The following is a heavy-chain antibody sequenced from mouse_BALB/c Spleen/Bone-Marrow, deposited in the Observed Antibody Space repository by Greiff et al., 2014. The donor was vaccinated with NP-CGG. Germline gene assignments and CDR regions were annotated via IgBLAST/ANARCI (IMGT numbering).Heavy chain of an antibody. Sequence: EVQLVESGAELVKPGASVKLSCTASGFNFKDTYMHWVKQRPEQGLEWIGRIDPANGNTKYDPKFQGKATITADTSSNTAYLQLISLTSEDTAVYYCASYYYGSSSFAYWGQGTLVTVSA. CDR1: GFNFKDTY. J-gene: IGHJ3*01. CDR2: IDPANGNT. CDR3: ASYYYGSSSFAY. D-gene: IGHD1-1*01. V-gene: IGHV14-3*02.